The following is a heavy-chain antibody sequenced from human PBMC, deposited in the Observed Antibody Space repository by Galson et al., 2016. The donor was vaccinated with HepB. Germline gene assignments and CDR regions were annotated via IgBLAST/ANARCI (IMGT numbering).Heavy chain of an antibody. CDR1: GGSFSGYY. CDR3: ARGGLRFLNWLSDEYDH. V-gene: IGHV4-34*01. CDR2: INHGGST. D-gene: IGHD3-3*01. J-gene: IGHJ4*02. Sequence: TLSLTCAVQGGSFSGYYWNWIRQTPGKGFEWIGEINHGGSTNYNPSLKSRVTISIDTSRNQFSLNLTSVTAADTAVYYCARGGLRFLNWLSDEYDHWGQGTLVTVSS.